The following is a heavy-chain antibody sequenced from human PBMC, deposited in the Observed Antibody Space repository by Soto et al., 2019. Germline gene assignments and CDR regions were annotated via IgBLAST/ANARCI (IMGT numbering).Heavy chain of an antibody. CDR3: AGLGALGWLRVYGMDV. CDR2: INPSGGST. CDR1: GYTFTSYY. Sequence: ASVKVSCKASGYTFTSYYMHWVRQAPGQGLEWMGIINPSGGSTSYAQKFQGRVTMTRDTSTSTVYMELSSLRSEDTAVYYCAGLGALGWLRVYGMDVWGQGTTVTVSS. D-gene: IGHD3-3*01. J-gene: IGHJ6*02. V-gene: IGHV1-46*01.